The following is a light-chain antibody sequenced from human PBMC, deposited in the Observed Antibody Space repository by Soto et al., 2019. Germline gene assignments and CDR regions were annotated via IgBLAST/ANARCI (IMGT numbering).Light chain of an antibody. CDR3: QQSYSTPST. V-gene: IGKV1-39*01. CDR1: QSISNY. Sequence: DIQMTQSPSSLSASVGDRVTITCRASQSISNYLNSYQQKPGKAPKLLIYAASSLQSGVPSRFSGSGSGTDFTLTISSLQPEDFATYYCQQSYSTPSTFGQGTKVEIK. J-gene: IGKJ1*01. CDR2: AAS.